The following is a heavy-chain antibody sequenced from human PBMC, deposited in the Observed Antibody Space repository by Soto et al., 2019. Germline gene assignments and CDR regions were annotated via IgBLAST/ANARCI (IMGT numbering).Heavy chain of an antibody. CDR1: GFTFSSYA. Sequence: EVQLLESGGGLVQPGGSLRLSCAASGFTFSSYAMSWVRQAPGKGLEWVSAISGSGGSTYYADSVKGRFTISRDNSKNSLYLQMNSLRAEDTAVYYCAKDPVGGGSYLNWGQGTLVTVSS. J-gene: IGHJ4*02. CDR2: ISGSGGST. CDR3: AKDPVGGGSYLN. V-gene: IGHV3-23*01. D-gene: IGHD1-26*01.